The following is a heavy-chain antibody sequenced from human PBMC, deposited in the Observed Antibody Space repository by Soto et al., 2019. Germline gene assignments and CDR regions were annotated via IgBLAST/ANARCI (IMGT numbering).Heavy chain of an antibody. D-gene: IGHD2-2*01. V-gene: IGHV4-30-2*01. CDR3: ARSIVTPSAMFDH. Sequence: SETLSLTCTVSGDAIYIGGYYWTWIRQHPGKGLEWLAYIYRTGHTIYNPSLNSRATISLDEPNNQFSLHLTSVTAADTAVYYCARSIVTPSAMFDHWGQGLLVTVSS. CDR2: IYRTGHT. J-gene: IGHJ5*02. CDR1: GDAIYIGGYY.